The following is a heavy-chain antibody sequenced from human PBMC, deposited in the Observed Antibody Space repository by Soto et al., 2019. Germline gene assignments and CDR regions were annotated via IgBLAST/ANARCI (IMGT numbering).Heavy chain of an antibody. CDR3: ARGPNYGGSYWYFDL. CDR1: GYTFTSYG. D-gene: IGHD4-17*01. V-gene: IGHV1-18*04. Sequence: QVQLVQSGAEVKKPGASVKVSCKASGYTFTSYGISWVRQAPGQGLEWMGWISAYNGNTNYAQKLQGRVTMSKDTSTSTAYMELRGLRSDDTAVYYCARGPNYGGSYWYFDLWGRGPLVTVSS. J-gene: IGHJ2*01. CDR2: ISAYNGNT.